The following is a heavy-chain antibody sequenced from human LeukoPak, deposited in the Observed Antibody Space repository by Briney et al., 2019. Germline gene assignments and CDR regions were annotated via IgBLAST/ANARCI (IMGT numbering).Heavy chain of an antibody. Sequence: SVKVSCKASGGTFSSYAISWVRQAPGQGLEWMGGIIPIFGTANYAQKFQGRVTITADESTSTAYMELSSLRSEDTAVYYCARAYDYVWGSYCYMEDYYYGMDVWGQGTTVTVSS. CDR2: IIPIFGTA. CDR3: ARAYDYVWGSYCYMEDYYYGMDV. CDR1: GGTFSSYA. J-gene: IGHJ6*02. V-gene: IGHV1-69*01. D-gene: IGHD3-16*02.